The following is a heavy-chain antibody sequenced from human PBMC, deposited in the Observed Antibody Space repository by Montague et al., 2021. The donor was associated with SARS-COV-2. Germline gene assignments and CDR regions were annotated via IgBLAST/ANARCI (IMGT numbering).Heavy chain of an antibody. CDR3: ARVRYFDTTFDY. CDR2: IDWDDDK. D-gene: IGHD3-9*01. J-gene: IGHJ4*02. V-gene: IGHV2-70*16. CDR1: GFSLSTSGMC. Sequence: KPTQTLTLTCTFSGFSLSTSGMCVSWIRQPPGKALEWLAPIDWDDDKFYSTSLKARLTISKDTSKNQVVLTMTNMDPVDTATYYCARVRYFDTTFDYWGQGTLVTVSS.